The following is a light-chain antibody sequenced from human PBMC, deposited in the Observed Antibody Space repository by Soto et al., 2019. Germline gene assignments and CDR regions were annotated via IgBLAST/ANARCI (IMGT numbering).Light chain of an antibody. V-gene: IGKV3-15*01. CDR1: QSVNSN. CDR3: QQYNNWWT. CDR2: GAS. J-gene: IGKJ1*01. Sequence: EIVMTQSPATLSVSPGERATLSCRASQSVNSNLAWYQQKPGQAPRLLIYGASTRATGIPARFSGSGSETEFTLTISSLQSEHFAVYYCQQYNNWWTFVQGTKVEIK.